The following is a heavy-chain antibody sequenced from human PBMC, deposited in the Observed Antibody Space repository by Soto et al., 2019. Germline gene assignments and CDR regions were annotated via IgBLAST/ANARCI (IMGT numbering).Heavy chain of an antibody. CDR3: ARDGALNATTVTYYYYYGMDV. J-gene: IGHJ6*02. CDR2: ISSSSSYI. Sequence: EVQLVESGGGLVKPGGSLRLSCAASGFTFSSYSMNWVRQAPGKGLEWVSSISSSSSYIYYADSVKGRFTISRDNAKNSLYLQMNSLRAEDTAVYYCARDGALNATTVTYYYYYGMDVWGQGTTVTVSS. V-gene: IGHV3-21*01. D-gene: IGHD4-17*01. CDR1: GFTFSSYS.